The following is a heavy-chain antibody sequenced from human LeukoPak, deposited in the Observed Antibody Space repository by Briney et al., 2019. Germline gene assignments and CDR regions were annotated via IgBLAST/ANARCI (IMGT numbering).Heavy chain of an antibody. CDR2: ISDSGGST. J-gene: IGHJ4*02. CDR3: AKVITGSGSQ. V-gene: IGHV3-23*01. Sequence: GLSLRLSCAASGLTFSNYAMTWVRQAPGKGLEWVSGISDSGGSTYYADPVKGRFTISRDNSKNTLYLLMNSLRAEDTAIYYCAKVITGSGSQWGQGTLVTVSS. D-gene: IGHD1-14*01. CDR1: GLTFSNYA.